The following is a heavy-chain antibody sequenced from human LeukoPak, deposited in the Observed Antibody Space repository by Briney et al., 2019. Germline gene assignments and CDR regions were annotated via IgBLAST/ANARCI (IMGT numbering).Heavy chain of an antibody. D-gene: IGHD4-17*01. V-gene: IGHV3-23*01. CDR1: GFTFSSYA. CDR2: ISGSGGST. J-gene: IGHJ4*02. Sequence: GGSLRLSCAASGFTFSSYAMSWVRQAPGKGLEWVSAISGSGGSTYYADSVRGRFAISRDNSKNTLYLQMNSLRAEDTAVYYCASDNYGDYYFDYWGQGTLVTVSS. CDR3: ASDNYGDYYFDY.